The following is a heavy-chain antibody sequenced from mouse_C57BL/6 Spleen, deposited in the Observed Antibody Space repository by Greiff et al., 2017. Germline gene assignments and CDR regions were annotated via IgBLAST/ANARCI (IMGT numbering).Heavy chain of an antibody. CDR3: AKKTLSSYAMDY. D-gene: IGHD1-1*01. J-gene: IGHJ4*01. V-gene: IGHV2-5*01. CDR1: GFSLTSYG. Sequence: VQVVESGPGLVQPSQSLSITCTVSGFSLTSYGVHWVRQSPGKGLEWLGVIWRGGSTDYNAAFMSRLSITKDNTKSQVFFKMNSLQADDTAIYYCAKKTLSSYAMDYWGQGTSVTVSS. CDR2: IWRGGST.